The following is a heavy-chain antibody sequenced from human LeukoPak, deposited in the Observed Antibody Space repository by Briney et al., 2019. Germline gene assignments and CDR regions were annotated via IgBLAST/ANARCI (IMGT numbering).Heavy chain of an antibody. CDR2: INTDGSKT. CDR1: GFTFGDFW. Sequence: PGGSLRLSCAASGFTFGDFWMHWVRQVPGKGLVWVSVINTDGSKTIYADSAKGRFTISRDNAKNTLYLQMSSPTAEDTAVYYCGRGNYYNVDVWGQGTTVTVSS. CDR3: GRGNYYNVDV. J-gene: IGHJ6*02. V-gene: IGHV3-74*01.